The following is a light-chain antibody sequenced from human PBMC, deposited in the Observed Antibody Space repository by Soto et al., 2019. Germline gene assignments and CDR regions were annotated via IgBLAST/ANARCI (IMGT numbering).Light chain of an antibody. J-gene: IGKJ2*01. Sequence: DIQMTQTPSTLSASVGDTVAIACRASQSIRRWLAWYQQKPGEAPKLLIYDASSLQSGVSSRFSGSGSGTEFTLTISSLQPDDFATYYCQQYSTFSNTFCPGTKLDIK. CDR1: QSIRRW. V-gene: IGKV1-5*01. CDR2: DAS. CDR3: QQYSTFSNT.